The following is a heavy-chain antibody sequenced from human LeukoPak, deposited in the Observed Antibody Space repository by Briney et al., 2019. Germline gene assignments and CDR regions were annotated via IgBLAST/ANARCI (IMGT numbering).Heavy chain of an antibody. CDR2: MSPNNGDT. D-gene: IGHD6-19*01. CDR1: GYTFTNYD. Sequence: ASVKVSCKTSGYTFTNYDINWVRQATGQGLEWLGWMSPNNGDTGYAQKFQGRVTMTRDTSTNTAYMELRGLTSEDTAVYYCARNGRIAVTLDYWGQGTLVTVSS. J-gene: IGHJ4*02. CDR3: ARNGRIAVTLDY. V-gene: IGHV1-8*01.